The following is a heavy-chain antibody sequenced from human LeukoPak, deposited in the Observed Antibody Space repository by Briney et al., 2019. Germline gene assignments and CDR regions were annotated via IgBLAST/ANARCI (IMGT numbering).Heavy chain of an antibody. D-gene: IGHD3-16*01. J-gene: IGHJ4*02. V-gene: IGHV1-2*02. Sequence: SVEVSCNASGYTFTGYYIHWVRQAPGQGREWMGWINPNSGGTNYAQRFQGTVTMTRDTSISTAYMELSRLKSDDTAVYYCAPSDAYSYYFDYWGQGTLVTVSS. CDR1: GYTFTGYY. CDR2: INPNSGGT. CDR3: APSDAYSYYFDY.